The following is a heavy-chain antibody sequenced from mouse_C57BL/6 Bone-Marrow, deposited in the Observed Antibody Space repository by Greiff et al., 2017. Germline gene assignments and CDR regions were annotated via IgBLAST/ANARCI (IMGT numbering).Heavy chain of an antibody. CDR3: ARDRDYGISYWYFDV. Sequence: QVQLKQPGAELVRPGSSVKLSCKASGYTFTSYWMHWVKQRPIQGLEWIGNFDPSDSETHYNKKFKDKATLTVDKSSRTAYMQLSSLTSEDSAVYYGARDRDYGISYWYFDVWGTGTTVTVSS. CDR2: FDPSDSET. V-gene: IGHV1-52*01. CDR1: GYTFTSYW. D-gene: IGHD1-1*01. J-gene: IGHJ1*03.